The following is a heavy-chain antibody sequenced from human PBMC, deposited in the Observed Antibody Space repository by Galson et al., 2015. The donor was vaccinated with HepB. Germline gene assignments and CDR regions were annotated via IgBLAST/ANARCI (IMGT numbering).Heavy chain of an antibody. Sequence: SLRLSCAASGFPFSNHWMHWVRQVPGKGLVWVSRINSDGHTTTYADSVKGRFTISRDNAKNTLSLQMHSLRVEDTAMYFCVTGPSPTSTARGCFQYWGQGSLVTVSS. CDR2: INSDGHTT. CDR3: VTGPSPTSTARGCFQY. D-gene: IGHD1-1*01. J-gene: IGHJ1*01. V-gene: IGHV3-74*01. CDR1: GFPFSNHW.